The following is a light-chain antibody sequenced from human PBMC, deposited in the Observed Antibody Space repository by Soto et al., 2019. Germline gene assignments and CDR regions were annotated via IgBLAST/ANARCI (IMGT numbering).Light chain of an antibody. CDR3: QQNRDSGT. CDR2: GAS. J-gene: IGKJ1*01. Sequence: EIVLTQSPGTLSLSPGERATLSCRASQSFSNNYLAWYQQKPGQAPRLLIYGASSRATGIPDRFSGSGSGTDFTLTISRLELEDFAVYYCQQNRDSGTFVQGTKFDIK. V-gene: IGKV3-20*01. CDR1: QSFSNNY.